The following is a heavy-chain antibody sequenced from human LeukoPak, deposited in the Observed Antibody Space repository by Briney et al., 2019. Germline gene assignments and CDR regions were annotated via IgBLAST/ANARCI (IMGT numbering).Heavy chain of an antibody. CDR3: AKDQDSSGWYGAFDI. V-gene: IGHV3-30-3*01. CDR1: GFTFSSYA. J-gene: IGHJ3*02. D-gene: IGHD6-19*01. Sequence: GGSLRLSCAASGFTFSSYAMHWVRQAPGKELEWVAVISYDGSNKYYADSVKGRFTVSRDNSKNTLYLQMNSLRAEDTALYYCAKDQDSSGWYGAFDIWGQGTMVTVSS. CDR2: ISYDGSNK.